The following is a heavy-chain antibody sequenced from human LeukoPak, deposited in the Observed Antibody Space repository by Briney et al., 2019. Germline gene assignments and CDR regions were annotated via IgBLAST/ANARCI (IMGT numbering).Heavy chain of an antibody. V-gene: IGHV3-21*01. CDR2: ISSSSSYI. J-gene: IGHJ4*02. Sequence: GGSLRLSCAASGFTFSSYSMNWVRQAPGKGLEWVSSISSSSSYIYYADSVKGRFTISRDNAKNSLYLQMNSLRAEDTAVYYCARPIAVAAVSEFDYWGQGTLVTVSS. CDR3: ARPIAVAAVSEFDY. D-gene: IGHD6-19*01. CDR1: GFTFSSYS.